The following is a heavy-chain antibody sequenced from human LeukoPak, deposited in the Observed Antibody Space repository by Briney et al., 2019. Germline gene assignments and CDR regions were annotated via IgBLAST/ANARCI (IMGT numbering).Heavy chain of an antibody. Sequence: KASETLSLTCTVSGVSISSDGYCWSWLRQPAGKGLEWIGRIYTSGDTTYHPSLKSRVTTSVDTSKNQFSLKLTSVTAADTAVYYCASFRVSRGAFDIWGQGTMVTVSS. CDR1: GVSISSDGYC. J-gene: IGHJ3*02. CDR2: IYTSGDT. D-gene: IGHD3-10*01. CDR3: ASFRVSRGAFDI. V-gene: IGHV4-61*02.